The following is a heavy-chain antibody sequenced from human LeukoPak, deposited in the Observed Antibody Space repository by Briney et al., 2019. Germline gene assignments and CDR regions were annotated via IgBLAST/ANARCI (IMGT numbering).Heavy chain of an antibody. CDR1: GGSISSSSYY. CDR3: PRGYSSSWYSEIDY. CDR2: IYYSGST. J-gene: IGHJ4*02. D-gene: IGHD6-13*01. V-gene: IGHV4-39*01. Sequence: SETLSLTCTVSGGSISSSSYYWGWIRQPPGKGLEWIGRIYYSGSTYYNPSLKSRVTISVDTSNNQFSLKVSSVSAAHTAGYYWPRGYSSSWYSEIDYWGQGTLVTVSS.